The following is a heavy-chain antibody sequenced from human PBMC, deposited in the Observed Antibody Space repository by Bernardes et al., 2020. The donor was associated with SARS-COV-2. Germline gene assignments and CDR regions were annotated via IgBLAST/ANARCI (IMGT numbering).Heavy chain of an antibody. CDR3: ATAPLTGLGYYYYGMDV. V-gene: IGHV1-24*01. CDR2: FDPEDGET. J-gene: IGHJ6*02. Sequence: ASVKVSCKVSGYTLTELSMHWVRQAPGKGLEWMGGFDPEDGETIYAQKFQGRVTMTEDTSTDTAYMELSSLRSEDTAVYYCATAPLTGLGYYYYGMDVWGQGTTVTVSS. CDR1: GYTLTELS.